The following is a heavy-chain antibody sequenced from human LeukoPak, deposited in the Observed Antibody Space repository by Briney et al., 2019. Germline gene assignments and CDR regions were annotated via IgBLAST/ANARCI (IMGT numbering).Heavy chain of an antibody. Sequence: SETLSLTCTVSGGSISSGSYYWSWIRQPAGKGLEWIGRIYTSGSTNYNPSLKSRVTISVDTSKNQFSLKLSSVTAADTAVYYCARDDSSGYVGAFDIWGQGTMVTVSS. J-gene: IGHJ3*02. V-gene: IGHV4-61*02. D-gene: IGHD3-22*01. CDR2: IYTSGST. CDR3: ARDDSSGYVGAFDI. CDR1: GGSISSGSYY.